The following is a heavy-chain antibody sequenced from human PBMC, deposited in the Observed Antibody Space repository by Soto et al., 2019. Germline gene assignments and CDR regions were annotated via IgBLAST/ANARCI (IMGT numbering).Heavy chain of an antibody. CDR3: ARGPTDYYDNSGNYFLDY. CDR1: GYTFTTYG. J-gene: IGHJ4*02. CDR2: ISTYNGNT. V-gene: IGHV1-18*01. Sequence: QVQLVQSGAEVKKPGASVKVSCKASGYTFTTYGMSWVRQAPGQGLDWMGRISTYNGNTKNAERLQGRVTMNTDTTTSTAYMELRSLRSDDTAVYYCARGPTDYYDNSGNYFLDYWGQGTLVTVSS. D-gene: IGHD3-22*01.